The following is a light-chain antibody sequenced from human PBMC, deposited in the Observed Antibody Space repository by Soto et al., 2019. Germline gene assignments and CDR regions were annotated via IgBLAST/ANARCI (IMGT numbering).Light chain of an antibody. Sequence: EIVLTQSPGTLSLSPGERATLSCRASQSVSSSYLAWYQQKPGQAPRLLIYGASSRATGIPDRFSGSGSGTDVTLTISRLEPEDLAVYDCQQYGRSPLWTFGQGTKVEIK. CDR3: QQYGRSPLWT. CDR2: GAS. J-gene: IGKJ1*01. V-gene: IGKV3-20*01. CDR1: QSVSSSY.